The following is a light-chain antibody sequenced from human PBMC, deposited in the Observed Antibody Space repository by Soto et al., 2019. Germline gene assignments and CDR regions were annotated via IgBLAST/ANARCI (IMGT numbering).Light chain of an antibody. V-gene: IGKV3-11*01. J-gene: IGKJ5*01. CDR1: QSVSRY. CDR3: QQRSNWPIT. Sequence: EIVLIPSALALYFSPGVSAIHSLRASQSVSRYLAWYQQKPDQAPRLLIYDAFNRATGIPARFSGSGSGTDFTLTISSLEPEDFVVYYCQQRSNWPITFGQGTRLEVK. CDR2: DAF.